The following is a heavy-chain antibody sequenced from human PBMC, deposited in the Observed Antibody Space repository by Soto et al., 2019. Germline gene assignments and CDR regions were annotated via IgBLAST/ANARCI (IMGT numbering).Heavy chain of an antibody. CDR2: ISGSGGST. CDR1: GFTFSIYA. J-gene: IGHJ4*02. D-gene: IGHD4-17*01. V-gene: IGHV3-23*01. CDR3: AKGVSFSRYGDYPGDY. Sequence: EVQLLESGGGLVQPGGSLRLSCAASGFTFSIYAMSWVRQAPGKGLEWVSGISGSGGSTYYADSVKGRFTISRDNSKNTLYLQMNSLRAEDTAVYYCAKGVSFSRYGDYPGDYWGQGTLVTVCS.